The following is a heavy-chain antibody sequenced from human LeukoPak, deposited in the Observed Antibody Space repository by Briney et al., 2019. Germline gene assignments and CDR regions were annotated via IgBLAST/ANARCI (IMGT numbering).Heavy chain of an antibody. V-gene: IGHV1-8*01. J-gene: IGHJ6*02. CDR1: GYTFTNYD. Sequence: VASVKVSCKASGYTFTNYDINWVRQATGQGLEWMGWRNPNSGRTGFAQKFQGRLTMTADTSISTAYMELSSLTSDDTAVCYCARGPVSTHGMDVWGQGTTVTVSS. CDR3: ARGPVSTHGMDV. CDR2: RNPNSGRT. D-gene: IGHD6-13*01.